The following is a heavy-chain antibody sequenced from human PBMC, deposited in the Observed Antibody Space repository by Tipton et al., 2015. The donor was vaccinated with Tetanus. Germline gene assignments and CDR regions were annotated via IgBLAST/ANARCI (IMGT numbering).Heavy chain of an antibody. CDR1: GGSVSRGDYS. CDR3: AGGLVRWYEP. Sequence: TLSLTCTVSGGSVSRGDYSWNWIRQPPGKGLEWLAYVSYSGRTNSNYSLKSRITISQDTSKNQFSLRLTSVTAADTAVYSCAGGLVRWYEPWGRGTLVTVSS. D-gene: IGHD3-10*01. CDR2: VSYSGRT. V-gene: IGHV4-61*08. J-gene: IGHJ5*02.